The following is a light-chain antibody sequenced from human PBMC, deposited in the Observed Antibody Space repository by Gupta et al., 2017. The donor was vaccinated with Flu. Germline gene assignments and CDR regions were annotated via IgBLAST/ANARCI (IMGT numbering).Light chain of an antibody. CDR2: DVN. Sequence: SALTQPRSVSGSPGQSVTISCSGTTSGVGGYNYVSWYQQHPGKAPKLLIHDVNERHSGVPDRFSGSKSGNTASLTSAGLQTEDEADYYCCSFAGSQTVRVFGTGTKVTVL. CDR3: CSFAGSQTVRV. CDR1: TSGVGGYNY. V-gene: IGLV2-11*01. J-gene: IGLJ1*01.